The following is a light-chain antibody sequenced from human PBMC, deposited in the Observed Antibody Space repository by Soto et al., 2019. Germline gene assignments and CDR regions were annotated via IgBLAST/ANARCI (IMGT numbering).Light chain of an antibody. Sequence: QSVLTQPPSVSGAPGQRVTISCTGSSSNIGAGYDVHWYQQLPGTAPKLLSYGNSNRPSGIPDRFSGSKSGTSASLAITGRQAEDEADDYCQSYDSSLSGSVFGGGTQLTVL. CDR1: SSNIGAGYD. V-gene: IGLV1-40*01. J-gene: IGLJ7*01. CDR3: QSYDSSLSGSV. CDR2: GNS.